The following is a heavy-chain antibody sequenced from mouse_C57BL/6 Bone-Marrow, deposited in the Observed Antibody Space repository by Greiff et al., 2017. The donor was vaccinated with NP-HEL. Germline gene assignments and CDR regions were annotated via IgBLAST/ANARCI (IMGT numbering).Heavy chain of an antibody. CDR3: VRDYYGYEAPYYYAMDY. V-gene: IGHV10-3*01. Sequence: EVKLVESGGGLVQPKGSLKLSCAASGFTFNTYAMHWVRQAPGKGLEWVARIRSKSSNYATYYADSVKDRFTISRDDSQSMLYLQMNNLKTEDTAMYYCVRDYYGYEAPYYYAMDYWGQGTSVTVSS. J-gene: IGHJ4*01. CDR1: GFTFNTYA. CDR2: IRSKSSNYAT. D-gene: IGHD2-2*01.